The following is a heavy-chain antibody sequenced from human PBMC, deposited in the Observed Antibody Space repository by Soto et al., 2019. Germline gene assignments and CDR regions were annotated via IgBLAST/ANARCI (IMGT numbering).Heavy chain of an antibody. CDR3: ARGVYCSGGSCYLDWFDP. D-gene: IGHD2-15*01. CDR2: IYYSGST. J-gene: IGHJ5*02. V-gene: IGHV4-59*01. CDR1: GGSISSYC. Sequence: PSETMSVTCTVAGGSISSYCWSWIRQPTGKGLEWIGYIYYSGSTNYNPSLKSRVTISVDTSKNQFSLKLSSVTAADTAVYYCARGVYCSGGSCYLDWFDPWGQGTLVTVSS.